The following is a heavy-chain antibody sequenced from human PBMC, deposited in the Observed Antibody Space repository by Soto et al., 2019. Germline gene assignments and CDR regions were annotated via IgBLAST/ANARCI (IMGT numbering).Heavy chain of an antibody. CDR1: GFTLSAYW. V-gene: IGHV3-7*05. D-gene: IGHD6-13*01. CDR3: ARDVSPGSSSLYLDAFDI. Sequence: EVQLEESGGDLVQPGGSLRLSCAASGFTLSAYWMTWVRQAPGKGLEWVANINRDESKKYYLDSVRGGFNISRDNVGNSLSLQMASLRADDTALYYCARDVSPGSSSLYLDAFDIWGQGTMVTVSS. CDR2: INRDESKK. J-gene: IGHJ3*02.